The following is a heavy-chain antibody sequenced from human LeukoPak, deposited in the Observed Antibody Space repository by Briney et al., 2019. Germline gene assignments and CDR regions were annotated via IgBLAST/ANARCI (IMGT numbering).Heavy chain of an antibody. J-gene: IGHJ5*02. Sequence: SETLSLTCTVSGGSISSGSYYWGWIRQPPGKGLEWIGSIYYTGTTYYNPSLKSRVTISVDTSKNQFSVKLSSVTAADTAVYYCARRMIFGGFDPWGQGTLVTVSS. CDR1: GGSISSGSYY. D-gene: IGHD3/OR15-3a*01. CDR3: ARRMIFGGFDP. V-gene: IGHV4-39*07. CDR2: IYYTGTT.